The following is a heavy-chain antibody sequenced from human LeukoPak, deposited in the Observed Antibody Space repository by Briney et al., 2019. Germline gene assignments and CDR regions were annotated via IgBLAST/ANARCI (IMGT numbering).Heavy chain of an antibody. CDR2: ISYDGSNK. CDR3: ASLRGKALRYSSSWSTLDY. J-gene: IGHJ4*02. D-gene: IGHD6-13*01. Sequence: GGSLRLSCAASGFTFSSYAMHWVRQAPGKGLEWVAVISYDGSNKYYADSVKGRFTISRDNSKNTLYLQMNSLRAEDTAVYYCASLRGKALRYSSSWSTLDYWGQGTLVTVSS. CDR1: GFTFSSYA. V-gene: IGHV3-30-3*01.